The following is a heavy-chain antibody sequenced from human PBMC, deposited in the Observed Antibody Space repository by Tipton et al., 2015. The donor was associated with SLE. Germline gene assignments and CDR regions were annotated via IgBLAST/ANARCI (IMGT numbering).Heavy chain of an antibody. J-gene: IGHJ4*02. V-gene: IGHV3-74*01. D-gene: IGHD2/OR15-2a*01. Sequence: SLRLSCAASGFTFSSYWMHWVRQAPGKGLVWVSRINSDGSSTSYAGSVKGRFTISRDNAKNSLYLQMNSLRAEDTAVYYCARARGNSRGPYYFDYWGQGTLVTVSS. CDR2: INSDGSST. CDR1: GFTFSSYW. CDR3: ARARGNSRGPYYFDY.